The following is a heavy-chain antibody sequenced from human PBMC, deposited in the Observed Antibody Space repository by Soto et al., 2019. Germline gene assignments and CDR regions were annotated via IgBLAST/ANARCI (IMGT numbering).Heavy chain of an antibody. Sequence: QVQLQESGPGLVXXSXXXSLTXTVXXXSIXXGDYYWSWIRQPPGKGLEWIGYIYYSGSTYYNPSLKSRVTISVDTSKNQFSLKLSSVTAADTAVYYCARVEXXXAMVTAFDPWGQGTLVTVSS. CDR3: ARVEXXXAMVTAFDP. CDR2: IYYSGST. V-gene: IGHV4-30-4*01. D-gene: IGHD5-18*01. J-gene: IGHJ5*02. CDR1: XXSIXXGDYY.